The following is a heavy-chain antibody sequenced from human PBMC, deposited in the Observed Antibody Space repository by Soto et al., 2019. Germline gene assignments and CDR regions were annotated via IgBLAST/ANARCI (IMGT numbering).Heavy chain of an antibody. Sequence: GESLKVSCKGSGYTFTTYWIGWVRQTPGKGLEWVGIIYPADSDTRYSPSFQGQVTLSADKSINTAYLQWSSLKASDTAMYYCARGMTPDAFEIRGQGTLGTVAS. J-gene: IGHJ3*02. CDR3: ARGMTPDAFEI. D-gene: IGHD2-15*01. CDR1: GYTFTTYW. CDR2: IYPADSDT. V-gene: IGHV5-51*01.